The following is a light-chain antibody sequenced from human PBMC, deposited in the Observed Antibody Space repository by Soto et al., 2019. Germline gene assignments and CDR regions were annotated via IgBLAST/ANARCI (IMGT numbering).Light chain of an antibody. CDR2: DAS. J-gene: IGKJ4*01. CDR3: QQFNSYWGPLT. Sequence: AIQLTQSPSSLSASVGDRVTITCRASQGISSALAWYQQKPGKAAKLLIYDASSLESGVPLRFSGSGSGTDFTLTISSLQPEDFATYYCQQFNSYWGPLTFGGGTKVEIK. CDR1: QGISSA. V-gene: IGKV1-13*02.